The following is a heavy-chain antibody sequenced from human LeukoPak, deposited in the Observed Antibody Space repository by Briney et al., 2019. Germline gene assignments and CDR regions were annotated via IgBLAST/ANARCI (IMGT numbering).Heavy chain of an antibody. Sequence: SETLSLTCAVYGGSFSGYYWSWIRQPPGKGLEWIGEINHSGSTNYNPSLKSRVTISVDTSKNQFSLKLSSVTAADTAAYYCARGGHCSSTSCYRSGVDYWGQGTLVTVSS. CDR3: ARGGHCSSTSCYRSGVDY. CDR1: GGSFSGYY. J-gene: IGHJ4*02. V-gene: IGHV4-34*01. D-gene: IGHD2-2*02. CDR2: INHSGST.